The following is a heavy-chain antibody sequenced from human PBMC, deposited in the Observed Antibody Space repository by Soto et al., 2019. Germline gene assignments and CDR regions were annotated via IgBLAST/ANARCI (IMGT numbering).Heavy chain of an antibody. CDR3: VYDFWSGYYKSLSGFDY. Sequence: GASVQVSCKASGYTFTSYGISWVRQAPGQGFEWMGWISAYNGNTNYAQKLQGRVTMTTDTSTSTAYMELRSLRSDDTAVYYCVYDFWSGYYKSLSGFDYWGQGTLVTVSS. J-gene: IGHJ4*02. CDR2: ISAYNGNT. D-gene: IGHD3-3*01. V-gene: IGHV1-18*01. CDR1: GYTFTSYG.